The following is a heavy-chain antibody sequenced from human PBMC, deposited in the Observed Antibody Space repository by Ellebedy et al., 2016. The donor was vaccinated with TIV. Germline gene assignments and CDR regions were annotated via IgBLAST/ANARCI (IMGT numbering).Heavy chain of an antibody. Sequence: SETLSLXCTVSGGSVSSGSYDWSWILQPPGKGLEWIGYIYYSGSTNYNPSLKSRFTISVDTSKNQFSLKLSSVTAADTAVYYCARGPVAVAGTKDFQHWGQGTLVTVSS. CDR3: ARGPVAVAGTKDFQH. V-gene: IGHV4-61*01. CDR1: GGSVSSGSYD. J-gene: IGHJ1*01. D-gene: IGHD6-19*01. CDR2: IYYSGST.